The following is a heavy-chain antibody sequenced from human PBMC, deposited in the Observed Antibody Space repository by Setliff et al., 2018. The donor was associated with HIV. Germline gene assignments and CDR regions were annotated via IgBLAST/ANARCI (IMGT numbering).Heavy chain of an antibody. V-gene: IGHV4-4*08. J-gene: IGHJ5*02. CDR3: ARDRHSSGLGSYGP. CDR2: IYTSGST. CDR1: GGSISSYY. Sequence: SETLSLTCTVSGGSISSYYWSWIRQPPGKGLEWIGHIYTSGSTNYSPSLKSRVTISVDTSKNQFSLKLTSVTAADTAVYYCARDRHSSGLGSYGPWGPGTLVTVSS. D-gene: IGHD3-10*01.